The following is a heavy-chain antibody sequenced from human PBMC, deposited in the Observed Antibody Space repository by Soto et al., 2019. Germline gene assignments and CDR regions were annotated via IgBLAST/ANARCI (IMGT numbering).Heavy chain of an antibody. D-gene: IGHD1-1*01. CDR2: IKGDGSST. Sequence: EVQLVESGGGLVQPGGSLRLSSATSGLTLSNFWSHWVPQVPGKGLRWVARIKGDGSSTNYADSVKGRLTISRDNAQNTLFVQINSVTAEDTAVYSCARGIPGHYAFDVWGQGTMVTVSS. CDR1: GLTLSNFW. J-gene: IGHJ3*01. V-gene: IGHV3-74*01. CDR3: ARGIPGHYAFDV.